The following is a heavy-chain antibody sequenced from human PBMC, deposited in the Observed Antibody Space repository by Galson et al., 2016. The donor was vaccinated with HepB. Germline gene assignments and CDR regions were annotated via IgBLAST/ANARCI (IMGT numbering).Heavy chain of an antibody. CDR2: ISWNSGSI. CDR3: AKDIALVAVGPDS. CDR1: GFTFDDYA. J-gene: IGHJ4*02. D-gene: IGHD6-6*01. V-gene: IGHV3-9*01. Sequence: SLRLSCAASGFTFDDYAMHWVRQAPGKGLEWVSGISWNSGSIGYADSVKGRFTISRDNAKNSLYLQMKSLRAEDTALYYCAKDIALVAVGPDSWGQGTLVTVSS.